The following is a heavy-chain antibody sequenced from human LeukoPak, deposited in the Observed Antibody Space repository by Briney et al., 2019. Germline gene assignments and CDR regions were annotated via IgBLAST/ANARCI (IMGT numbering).Heavy chain of an antibody. D-gene: IGHD1-26*01. CDR3: ASLRERSYYARGFDY. J-gene: IGHJ4*02. Sequence: SETLSLTCTVSGGSISSGFYDWYWIRQPAGKGLEWIGHIYTSKSMNYNPSLKSRVTISVDTSKSQFSLRLSSVTAADTAVYYCASLRERSYYARGFDYWGQGILVTVSS. CDR2: IYTSKSM. CDR1: GGSISSGFYD. V-gene: IGHV4-61*09.